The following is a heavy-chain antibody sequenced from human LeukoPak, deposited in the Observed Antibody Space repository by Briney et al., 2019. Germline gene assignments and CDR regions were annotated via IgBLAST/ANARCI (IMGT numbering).Heavy chain of an antibody. V-gene: IGHV3-23*01. CDR3: ARESGSRAFDI. CDR2: IPTSGGP. D-gene: IGHD2-15*01. Sequence: PGGSLRLSCAASGFTFRDYAMSWVRQTPGKGLEWVSIIPTSGGPHYADSVKGRFTISRDNSKNTLYLQMNSLRAEGTAVYYCARESGSRAFDIWGQGTMVTVSS. J-gene: IGHJ3*02. CDR1: GFTFRDYA.